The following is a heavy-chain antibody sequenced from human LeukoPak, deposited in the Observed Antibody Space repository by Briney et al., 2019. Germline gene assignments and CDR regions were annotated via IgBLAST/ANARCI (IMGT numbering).Heavy chain of an antibody. CDR1: GYTFTSYY. V-gene: IGHV1-46*01. CDR3: ARVGRQGYSSSWYWFDP. D-gene: IGHD6-13*01. CDR2: IHPSGGST. J-gene: IGHJ5*02. Sequence: ASVNLSCKASGYTFTSYYMHWVRHAPRQGLEWMGIIHPSGGSTSYAQRFQGRVTMTRETSTRTVYMELSSLRSEDTAVYYCARVGRQGYSSSWYWFDPWGQGTLVTVSS.